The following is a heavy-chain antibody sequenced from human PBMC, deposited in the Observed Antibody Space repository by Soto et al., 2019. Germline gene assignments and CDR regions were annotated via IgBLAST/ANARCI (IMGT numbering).Heavy chain of an antibody. CDR3: VKGEYYYDSSGYYPFDY. D-gene: IGHD3-22*01. J-gene: IGHJ4*02. CDR1: GFTFSIYA. V-gene: IGHV3-64D*06. CDR2: ISINGGST. Sequence: GGSLRLSCSASGFTFSIYAMHCVRQAPGKGLEYVSSISINGGSTHYADSVKGRFTISRDNSKNTQYLQMSSLRADDTALYYCVKGEYYYDSSGYYPFDYWGQGTLVTVSS.